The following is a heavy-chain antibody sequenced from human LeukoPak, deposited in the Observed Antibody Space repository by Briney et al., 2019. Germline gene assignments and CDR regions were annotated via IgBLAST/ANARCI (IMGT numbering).Heavy chain of an antibody. CDR2: IIPIFGTA. CDR3: ASSLPEADYYDSSGYYSPFDY. CDR1: GGTFSSYA. D-gene: IGHD3-22*01. Sequence: SVKVSCKASGGTFSSYAISWVRQAPGQGLEWMGRIIPIFGTANYAQKFQGRVTITADKSTSTAYMELSSLRSEDTAVYYCASSLPEADYYDSSGYYSPFDYWGQGTLVTVSS. V-gene: IGHV1-69*06. J-gene: IGHJ4*02.